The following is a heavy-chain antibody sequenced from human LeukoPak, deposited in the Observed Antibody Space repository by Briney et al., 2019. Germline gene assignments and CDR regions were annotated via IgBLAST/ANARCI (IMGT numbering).Heavy chain of an antibody. J-gene: IGHJ6*02. CDR1: GGSISSGSYY. CDR3: ARSGGWLRYYYYGMDV. CDR2: IYTSGST. D-gene: IGHD5-12*01. V-gene: IGHV4-61*02. Sequence: SQTLSLTCTVSGGSISSGSYYWSWIRQPAGKGLEWIGRIYTSGSTNYNPSLKSRVTISVDTSKNQFSLKLSSVTAADTAVYYCARSGGWLRYYYYGMDVWAKGPRSPSP.